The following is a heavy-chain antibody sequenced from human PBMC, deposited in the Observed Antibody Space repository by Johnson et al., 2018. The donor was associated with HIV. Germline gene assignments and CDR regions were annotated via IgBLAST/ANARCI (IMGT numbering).Heavy chain of an antibody. CDR3: ARPQVAAAGRVVGNVESGDDAFDI. CDR1: GFTFSSYA. V-gene: IGHV3-30-3*01. D-gene: IGHD6-13*01. CDR2: ISYDGSNK. J-gene: IGHJ3*02. Sequence: QVQLVESGGGVVQPGRSLRLSCAASGFTFSSYAMHWVRQAPGKGLEWVAVISYDGSNKYYADSVTGRFIISRDNAKNSMYLQMNSLRAEDTAVYYCARPQVAAAGRVVGNVESGDDAFDIWGQGTMVTVSS.